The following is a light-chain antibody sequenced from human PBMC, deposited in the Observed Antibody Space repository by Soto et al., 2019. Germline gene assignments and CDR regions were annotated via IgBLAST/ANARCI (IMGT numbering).Light chain of an antibody. CDR2: DVS. Sequence: QSVLTQPASLSGSPGQSITISCTGTSSDVGGYNSVSWYQQRPGKAPKVIIFDVSSRPSGVSIRFSGSKSGNTASLTISGLQAEDEADYYCCSYGSGSTLYVFGAGTKVTVL. J-gene: IGLJ1*01. CDR1: SSDVGGYNS. CDR3: CSYGSGSTLYV. V-gene: IGLV2-14*03.